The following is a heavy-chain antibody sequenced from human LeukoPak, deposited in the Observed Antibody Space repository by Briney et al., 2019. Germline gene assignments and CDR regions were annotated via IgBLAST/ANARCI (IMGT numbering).Heavy chain of an antibody. J-gene: IGHJ5*02. D-gene: IGHD6-13*01. CDR3: TRQDPSSSGWYP. CDR2: ISNSGGST. CDR1: GFTFSNCA. V-gene: IGHV3-23*01. Sequence: GGSLRLSCAASGFTFSNCAMSWARQAPGKGLEWVSAISNSGGSTYYADSVKGRFAISRDDSKNTLWLRMSSLRADDTAVYYCTRQDPSSSGWYPWGQGTLVTVSS.